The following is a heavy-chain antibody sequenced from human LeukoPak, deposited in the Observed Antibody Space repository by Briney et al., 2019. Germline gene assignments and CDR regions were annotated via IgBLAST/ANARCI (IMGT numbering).Heavy chain of an antibody. CDR2: IYHSGTT. CDR1: GGSISSYY. J-gene: IGHJ5*02. D-gene: IGHD3-10*01. V-gene: IGHV4-59*08. CDR3: ARGAYFYGSGINWFDP. Sequence: SETLSLTCTVSGGSISSYYWSWIRQPPGKGLEWIGSIYHSGTTYYNPSLKSRVTISLDTSKNQFSLKLSSVTAADTAVYYCARGAYFYGSGINWFDPWGQGTLITVSS.